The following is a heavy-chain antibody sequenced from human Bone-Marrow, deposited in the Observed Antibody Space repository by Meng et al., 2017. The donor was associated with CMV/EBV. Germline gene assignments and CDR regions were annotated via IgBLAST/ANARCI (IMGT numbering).Heavy chain of an antibody. CDR3: ARSYCSSTSCYWSDWFDP. CDR1: GGTFSSYA. Sequence: SVKVSCKASGGTFSSYAISWVRQAPGQGLEWMGGIIPIFGTANYAQKFQGRVTITTDESTSTAYMELRSLRSDDTAVYYCARSYCSSTSCYWSDWFDPWGQGTLVTVSS. J-gene: IGHJ5*02. CDR2: IIPIFGTA. V-gene: IGHV1-69*05. D-gene: IGHD2-2*01.